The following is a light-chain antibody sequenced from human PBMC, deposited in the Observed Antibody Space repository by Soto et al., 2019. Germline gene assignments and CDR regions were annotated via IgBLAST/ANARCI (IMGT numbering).Light chain of an antibody. Sequence: PGERATLSCRASQSVTSSYLAWYQQKPGQAPRLLIYGASSRATGIPDRFSGSGSGTDFTLTISRLEPQDFAMYYCHQYGSAPLTFGGGTKVEIK. J-gene: IGKJ4*01. V-gene: IGKV3-20*01. CDR3: HQYGSAPLT. CDR2: GAS. CDR1: QSVTSSY.